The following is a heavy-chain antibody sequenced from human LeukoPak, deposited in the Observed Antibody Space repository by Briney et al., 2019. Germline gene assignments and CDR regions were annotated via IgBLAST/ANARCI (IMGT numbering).Heavy chain of an antibody. Sequence: GGSLRLSCAASGFTFSSYSMNWVRQAPGKGLEWVSAISGSGGSTYYADSVKGRFTISRDNSKNTLYLQMNSLRAEDTAVYYCAKESSTYSSSSEVAFDIWGQGTMVTVSS. CDR3: AKESSTYSSSSEVAFDI. CDR1: GFTFSSYS. J-gene: IGHJ3*02. V-gene: IGHV3-23*01. CDR2: ISGSGGST. D-gene: IGHD6-6*01.